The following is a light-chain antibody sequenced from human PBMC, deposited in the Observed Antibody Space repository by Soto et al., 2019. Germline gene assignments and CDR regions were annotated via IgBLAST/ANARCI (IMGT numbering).Light chain of an antibody. J-gene: IGKJ1*01. CDR2: KAA. CDR1: QTVSSW. Sequence: DIQMTQSPSTLSGSVGDRVTITCRASQTVSSWLAWYQQKPGKAPKLLIYKAATLRSGVPSRISSSGSRTEFTLTISSLQPDDFATYYYQHYNSYSEAFGQGTKVELK. CDR3: QHYNSYSEA. V-gene: IGKV1-5*03.